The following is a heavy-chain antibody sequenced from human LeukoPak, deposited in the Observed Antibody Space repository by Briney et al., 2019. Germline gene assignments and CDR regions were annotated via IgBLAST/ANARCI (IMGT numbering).Heavy chain of an antibody. CDR1: GFTFSSYA. V-gene: IGHV3-23*01. Sequence: AGGSLRLSCAASGFTFSSYAMSWVHQAPGKGLEWVSALSGSGGSTYYADSGEGRFSISRDNSKRTLYLQMNSQRGEDTGVKYCAEDHLGRGWFGELLDPWGQGTLVTV. D-gene: IGHD3-10*01. CDR3: AEDHLGRGWFGELLDP. CDR2: LSGSGGST. J-gene: IGHJ5*02.